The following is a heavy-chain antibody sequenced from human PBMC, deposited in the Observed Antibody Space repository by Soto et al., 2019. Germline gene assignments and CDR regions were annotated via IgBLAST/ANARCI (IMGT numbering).Heavy chain of an antibody. V-gene: IGHV5-51*01. D-gene: IGHD4-17*01. CDR2: IYPGDSDT. CDR3: ARRGRLPAYYYYGMDV. Sequence: GESLKISCKGSGYSFTSYWIGWVRQMPGKGLEWMGIIYPGDSDTRYSLSFQGQVTISADKSISTAYLQWSSLKASDTAMYYCARRGRLPAYYYYGMDVWGQGTTVTVSS. J-gene: IGHJ6*02. CDR1: GYSFTSYW.